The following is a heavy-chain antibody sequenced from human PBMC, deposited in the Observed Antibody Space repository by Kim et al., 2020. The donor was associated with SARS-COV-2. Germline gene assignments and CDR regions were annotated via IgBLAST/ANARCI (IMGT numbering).Heavy chain of an antibody. CDR3: AKGGGYDGAGNSLAAFDI. V-gene: IGHV3-43*02. D-gene: IGHD3-10*01. CDR2: IRGDGGST. J-gene: IGHJ3*02. Sequence: GGSLRLSCAASGFTFDDYAMHWVRQAPGKGLEWVSVIRGDGGSTYYADSVKGRFTISRDNSKNSLYLQMNSLRTEDTALYYCAKGGGYDGAGNSLAAFDIWGAGRMVTASS. CDR1: GFTFDDYA.